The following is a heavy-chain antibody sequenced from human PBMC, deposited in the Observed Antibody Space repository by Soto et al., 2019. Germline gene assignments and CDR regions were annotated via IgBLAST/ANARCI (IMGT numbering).Heavy chain of an antibody. CDR2: IYSGGST. Sequence: GGSLRLSCAASGFTVSSNYMSWVRQAPGKGLEWVSVIYSGGSTYYADSVKGRFTISRDNSKNTLYLQMNSLRAEDTAVYYCARYSTYSYGFVYWGQGTLDPVSS. D-gene: IGHD5-18*01. CDR1: GFTVSSNY. CDR3: ARYSTYSYGFVY. J-gene: IGHJ4*02. V-gene: IGHV3-53*01.